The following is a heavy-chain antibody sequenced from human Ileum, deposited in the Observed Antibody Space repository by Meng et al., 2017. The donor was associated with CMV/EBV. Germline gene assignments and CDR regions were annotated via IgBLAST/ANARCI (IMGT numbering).Heavy chain of an antibody. CDR1: AFTFSDYS. CDR2: ISSRSSTV. CDR3: AKDLGYCSGDICYVPPLDY. Sequence: GGSLRLSCVASAFTFSDYSMNWVRQAPGKGLEWVSYISSRSSTVHYADSVKGRFTISRDNAKNSLYLQMDSLRAEDTAMYYCAKDLGYCSGDICYVPPLDYWGQGTLVTVSS. J-gene: IGHJ4*02. D-gene: IGHD2-15*01. V-gene: IGHV3-48*04.